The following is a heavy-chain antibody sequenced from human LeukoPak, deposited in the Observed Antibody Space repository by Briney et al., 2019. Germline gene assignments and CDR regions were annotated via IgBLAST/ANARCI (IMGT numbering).Heavy chain of an antibody. CDR1: GLSSNNHA. D-gene: IGHD5-18*01. J-gene: IGHJ4*02. CDR2: INGNGAST. CDR3: AKDHGYSYYYLDY. Sequence: RGGSLTLSCAPSGLSSNNHAMSWVRHAPGGGLEWVSGINGNGASTYYSDSVKGRSTISRDNSKNTLYLQMSSLRAEETAIYYCAKDHGYSYYYLDYWGQGTLVTVSS. V-gene: IGHV3-23*01.